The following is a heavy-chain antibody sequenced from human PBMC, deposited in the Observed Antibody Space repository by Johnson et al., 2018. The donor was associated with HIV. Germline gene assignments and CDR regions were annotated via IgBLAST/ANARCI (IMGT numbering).Heavy chain of an antibody. Sequence: VQLVESGGGVVQPGRSLRLSCAASGFTFSSYAMHWVRQAPGKGLEWVAVISYDGGDKYYADSVKGRFTISRDNSKSTLYLQMNSLRPEDTAVYYCAKERRAPRAFDIWGQGTMVTVSS. CDR3: AKERRAPRAFDI. V-gene: IGHV3-30*18. CDR2: ISYDGGDK. J-gene: IGHJ3*02. CDR1: GFTFSSYA.